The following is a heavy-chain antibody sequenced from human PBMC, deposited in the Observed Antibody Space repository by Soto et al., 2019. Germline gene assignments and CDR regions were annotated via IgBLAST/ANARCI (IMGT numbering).Heavy chain of an antibody. V-gene: IGHV1-69*08. CDR1: GTIFSSYT. CDR3: ARGLGGRMDD. CDR2: IIPILGET. Sequence: QVQLVQSGAEVKKPGSSVRVSCKASGTIFSSYTISWVRQAPGQGLEWMGRIIPILGETNSAQKFQDRVTLTADKSTNTAYMELNSLRLADTAVYYCARGLGGRMDDWGQGTKVTVSS. D-gene: IGHD3-16*01. J-gene: IGHJ6*02.